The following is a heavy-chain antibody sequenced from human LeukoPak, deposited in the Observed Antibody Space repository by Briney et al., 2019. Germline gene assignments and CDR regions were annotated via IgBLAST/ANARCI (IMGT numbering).Heavy chain of an antibody. Sequence: ASVKVSCKASGYTFTGYYMHWVRQAAGQGLEWMGWINPNSGGTNYAQKSQGRVTMTRDTSISTAYMELSRLRSDDTAVYYCARGVAGVYFYYYVDVWGKGPTVTVSS. CDR3: ARGVAGVYFYYYVDV. CDR2: INPNSGGT. V-gene: IGHV1-2*02. D-gene: IGHD1-14*01. J-gene: IGHJ6*03. CDR1: GYTFTGYY.